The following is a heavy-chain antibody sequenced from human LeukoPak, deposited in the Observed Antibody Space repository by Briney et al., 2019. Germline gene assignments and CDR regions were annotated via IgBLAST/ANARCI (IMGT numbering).Heavy chain of an antibody. J-gene: IGHJ4*02. CDR2: INSDGSST. CDR1: GFTFSSCW. V-gene: IGHV3-74*01. Sequence: GGSLRLSCAASGFTFSSCWMHWVRQAPGKGLVWVSRINSDGSSTTYADSVKGRFTISRDNAKNTLYLQMNSLRVDDTAVYYCAKVTAVTNTGALDYWGQGTLVTVSS. D-gene: IGHD4-17*01. CDR3: AKVTAVTNTGALDY.